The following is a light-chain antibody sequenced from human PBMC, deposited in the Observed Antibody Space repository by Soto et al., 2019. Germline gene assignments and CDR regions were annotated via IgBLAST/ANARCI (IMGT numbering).Light chain of an antibody. CDR2: DAS. V-gene: IGKV3-11*01. Sequence: EIVLTQSPATLSLSPGERATLSCRATQSVSTYLAWYQQKPGQAPRLLIYDASNRATGIPARFSGSGSGTDFTLTISSLEPEDFAVYYCQHRSNWPLTFGGGTKVEIK. J-gene: IGKJ4*01. CDR3: QHRSNWPLT. CDR1: QSVSTY.